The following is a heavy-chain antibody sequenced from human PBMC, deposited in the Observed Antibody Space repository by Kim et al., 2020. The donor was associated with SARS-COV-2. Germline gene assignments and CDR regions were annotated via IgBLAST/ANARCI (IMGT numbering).Heavy chain of an antibody. D-gene: IGHD6-13*01. CDR3: ARGPSSSWYKGSYGMDV. CDR1: GFTVSSNY. Sequence: GGSLRLSCAASGFTVSSNYMSWVRQAPGKGLEWVSVIYSGGSTYYADSVKGRFTISRHNSKNTLYLQMNSLRAEDTAVYYCARGPSSSWYKGSYGMDVWGQGTTVTVSS. CDR2: IYSGGST. J-gene: IGHJ6*02. V-gene: IGHV3-53*04.